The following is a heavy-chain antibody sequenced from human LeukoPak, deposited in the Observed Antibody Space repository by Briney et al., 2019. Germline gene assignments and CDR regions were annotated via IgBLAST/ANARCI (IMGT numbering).Heavy chain of an antibody. Sequence: GSSVKVSCKASGGTFSSYAISWVRQAPGQGLEWMGVIIPIFGTASYEQKFQGRVTITTDESTSTAYMELSSLRSEDTAVSYCARLNFFGTYYFDYWGQGTLVTVSS. V-gene: IGHV1-69*05. CDR2: IIPIFGTA. D-gene: IGHD3-10*01. J-gene: IGHJ4*02. CDR3: ARLNFFGTYYFDY. CDR1: GGTFSSYA.